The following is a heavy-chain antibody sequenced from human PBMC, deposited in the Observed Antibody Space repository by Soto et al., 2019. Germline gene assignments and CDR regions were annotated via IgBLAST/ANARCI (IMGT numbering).Heavy chain of an antibody. CDR1: GDTFNKYG. V-gene: IGHV1-69*06. Sequence: QVLLVQSGADVKKPGSSVKVSCKASGDTFNKYGISWVRQAPGQGLEWMGGIIPLFNTSDYSQKFQGRVTITADKSTTTVYMELISLTSDDTAVYFCARGPRPRDGIGWYESLHYWGQGTLVTVSS. D-gene: IGHD6-19*01. J-gene: IGHJ4*02. CDR2: IIPLFNTS. CDR3: ARGPRPRDGIGWYESLHY.